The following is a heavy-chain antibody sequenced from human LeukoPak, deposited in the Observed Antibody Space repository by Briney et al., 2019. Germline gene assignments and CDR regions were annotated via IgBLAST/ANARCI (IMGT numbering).Heavy chain of an antibody. D-gene: IGHD6-19*01. CDR2: IKSDGSST. CDR3: ARDQMGIGWLVDW. Sequence: SLRLSXAASGFTFSSYWMHWVRQAPGKGLVWVSRIKSDGSSTSYADSVKGRFTISRDNAKNTLYLQMNSLRAEDTAVYYCARDQMGIGWLVDWWGQGTLVTVSS. CDR1: GFTFSSYW. J-gene: IGHJ4*02. V-gene: IGHV3-74*01.